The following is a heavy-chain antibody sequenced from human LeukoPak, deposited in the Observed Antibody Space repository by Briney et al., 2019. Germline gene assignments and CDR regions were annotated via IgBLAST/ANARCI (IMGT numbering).Heavy chain of an antibody. CDR1: GESFSGYY. Sequence: PSETLSLTCAVYGESFSGYYWSWIRQPPGKGLEWIGEINHSGSTNYNPSLKSRVTISVDTSKNQFSLKVSSVTVADTAVYYCARTRLWPTGTFDYWGQGTLVTVSS. CDR3: ARTRLWPTGTFDY. CDR2: INHSGST. J-gene: IGHJ4*02. D-gene: IGHD5-18*01. V-gene: IGHV4-34*01.